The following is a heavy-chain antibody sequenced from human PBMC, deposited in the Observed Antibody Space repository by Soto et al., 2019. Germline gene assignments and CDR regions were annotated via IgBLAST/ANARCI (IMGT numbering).Heavy chain of an antibody. V-gene: IGHV3-9*01. CDR3: AKAMSISLVVATIDY. CDR1: GFTFDDYA. D-gene: IGHD5-12*01. Sequence: GGSLRLSCAASGFTFDDYAMHWVRQAPGKGLEWVSGISWNSGSIGYADSVKGRFTISRDNAKNSLYLQMNSLRAEDTALYYCAKAMSISLVVATIDYWGQGTLVTVSS. J-gene: IGHJ4*02. CDR2: ISWNSGSI.